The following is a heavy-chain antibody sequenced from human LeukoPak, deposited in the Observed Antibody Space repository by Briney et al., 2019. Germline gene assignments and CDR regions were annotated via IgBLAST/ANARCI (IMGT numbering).Heavy chain of an antibody. Sequence: ASVKVSCKASGYTFTGYLMHWVRQAPGQGLEWMGWIDPNSGGTNYAQKLQGRVTMTTDTSTSTAYMELRSLRSDDTAVYYCARVLIWFGELLQSDYWGQGTLVTVSS. V-gene: IGHV1-2*02. CDR3: ARVLIWFGELLQSDY. CDR1: GYTFTGYL. CDR2: IDPNSGGT. D-gene: IGHD3-10*01. J-gene: IGHJ4*02.